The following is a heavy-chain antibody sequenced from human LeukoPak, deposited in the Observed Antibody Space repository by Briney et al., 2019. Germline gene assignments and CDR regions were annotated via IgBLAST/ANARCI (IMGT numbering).Heavy chain of an antibody. V-gene: IGHV1-24*01. J-gene: IGHJ6*02. CDR1: GYTLTELF. D-gene: IGHD2/OR15-2a*01. Sequence: ASVKVSCKVSGYTLTELFMHWVRQAPGKGLEWMGGFDPEDGETIYAQKFQGRVTMTEDTSTDTAYMELSSLRSEDTAVYYCATDLPFHYYYGMDVWGQGTTVTVSS. CDR3: ATDLPFHYYYGMDV. CDR2: FDPEDGET.